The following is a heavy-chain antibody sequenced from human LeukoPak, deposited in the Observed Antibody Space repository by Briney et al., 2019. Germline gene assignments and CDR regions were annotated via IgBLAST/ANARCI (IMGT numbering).Heavy chain of an antibody. V-gene: IGHV4-30-2*01. CDR3: ASSLFRGSSSWKGWFDP. J-gene: IGHJ5*02. CDR2: IHHGGGT. CDR1: GGSINSDS. D-gene: IGHD6-13*01. Sequence: SQTLPLTCAVSGGSINSDSWSSIPQTLGKGLEWVGYIHHGGGTNSNPSLKSRVTISVDRSKNQFSLKLASVTAADTAVYYCASSLFRGSSSWKGWFDPWGHGILVTVSS.